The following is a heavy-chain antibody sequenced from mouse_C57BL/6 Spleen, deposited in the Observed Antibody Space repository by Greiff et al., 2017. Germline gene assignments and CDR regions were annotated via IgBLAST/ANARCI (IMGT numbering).Heavy chain of an antibody. Sequence: QVQLQQPGAELVKPGASVKLSCKASGYTFTSYWMQWVKQRPGQGLEWIGEIDPSDSYTNYTQKFKGKATLTVDTASSTAYMQLSSLTSEESAVYYCARITTENYAMGYWGQGTSVTVSS. CDR3: ARITTENYAMGY. J-gene: IGHJ4*01. CDR2: IDPSDSYT. CDR1: GYTFTSYW. V-gene: IGHV1-50*01. D-gene: IGHD1-1*01.